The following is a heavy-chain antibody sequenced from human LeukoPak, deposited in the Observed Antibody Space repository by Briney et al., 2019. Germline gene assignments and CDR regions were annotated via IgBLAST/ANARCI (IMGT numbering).Heavy chain of an antibody. D-gene: IGHD1-14*01. CDR3: ASRRKSKNWFDP. CDR2: IIPIFGTA. Sequence: GASVKVSCKASGYTFTSYGISWVRQAPGQGLEWMGGIIPIFGTANYAQKFQGRVTITTDESTSTAYMELSSLRSEDTAVYYCASRRKSKNWFDPWGQGTLVTVSS. J-gene: IGHJ5*02. V-gene: IGHV1-69*05. CDR1: GYTFTSYG.